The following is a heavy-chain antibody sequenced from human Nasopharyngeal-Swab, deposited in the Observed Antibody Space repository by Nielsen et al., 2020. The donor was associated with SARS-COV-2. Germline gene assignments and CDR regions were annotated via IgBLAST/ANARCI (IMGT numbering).Heavy chain of an antibody. Sequence: WVRQAPGQGLEWMGWINPNSGGTNYAQKFQGRVTMTRDTSISTAYMELSRLRSDDTAVYYCARAEAHNGFGELFDPWGQGTLVTVSS. V-gene: IGHV1-2*02. D-gene: IGHD3-10*01. CDR2: INPNSGGT. J-gene: IGHJ5*02. CDR3: ARAEAHNGFGELFDP.